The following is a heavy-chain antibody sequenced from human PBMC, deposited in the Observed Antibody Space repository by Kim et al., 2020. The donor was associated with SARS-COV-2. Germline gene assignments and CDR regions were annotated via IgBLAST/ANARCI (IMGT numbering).Heavy chain of an antibody. CDR1: GGSFSGYY. CDR2: INHSGST. Sequence: SETLSLTCAVYGGSFSGYYWSWIRQPPGKGLEWIGEINHSGSTNYNPSLKSRVTISVDTSKNQFSLKLSSVTAADTAVYYCARGSYYYGSGTPRAFDIWGQGTMVTVSS. J-gene: IGHJ3*02. CDR3: ARGSYYYGSGTPRAFDI. V-gene: IGHV4-34*01. D-gene: IGHD3-10*01.